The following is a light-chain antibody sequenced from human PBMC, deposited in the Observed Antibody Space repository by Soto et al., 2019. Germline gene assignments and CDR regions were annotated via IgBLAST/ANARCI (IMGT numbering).Light chain of an antibody. CDR1: QSVRKF. CDR3: QQRNNWYT. Sequence: EVVLTQSPATLSLSPGERATLSCRASQSVRKFLAWYQQKPGQAPRLLIYDASNRATGIPARFSGSGSGTDFTLTISSLEPEDFGVYYCQQRNNWYTFGQGTKLEIK. J-gene: IGKJ2*01. V-gene: IGKV3-11*01. CDR2: DAS.